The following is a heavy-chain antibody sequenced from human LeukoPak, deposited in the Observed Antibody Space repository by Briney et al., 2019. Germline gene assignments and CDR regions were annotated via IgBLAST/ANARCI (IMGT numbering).Heavy chain of an antibody. CDR1: GGTFSSYA. J-gene: IGHJ2*01. Sequence: VASVKVSCKPSGGTFSSYAISWVRQGPGQGLEWMGRIIPIFGIASYAQKFQGIVTFTADTSTSTAYMEMSSMRSEDTAVYYCARQVVDDHPVIDSCGWDWVYFDLWGRGTLVTVSS. D-gene: IGHD6-19*01. V-gene: IGHV1-69*04. CDR3: ARQVVDDHPVIDSCGWDWVYFDL. CDR2: IIPIFGIA.